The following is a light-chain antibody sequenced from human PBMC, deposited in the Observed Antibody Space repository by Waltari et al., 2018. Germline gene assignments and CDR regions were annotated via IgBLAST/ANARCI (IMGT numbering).Light chain of an antibody. Sequence: AIHMTQSPSSLSASVGDRVTITCRASQGIGNDLGWYHQKPGKAPKFLISGASNLESGVPSRFSGSGSGTDFTLTISSLQSEDFGTYYCLQDYHYPWTFGQGTKVEIK. V-gene: IGKV1-6*01. CDR1: QGIGND. CDR3: LQDYHYPWT. J-gene: IGKJ1*01. CDR2: GAS.